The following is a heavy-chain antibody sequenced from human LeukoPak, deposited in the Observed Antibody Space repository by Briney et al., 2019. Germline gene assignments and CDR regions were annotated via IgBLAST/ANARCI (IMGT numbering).Heavy chain of an antibody. CDR1: GGSISSGAYY. D-gene: IGHD5-24*01. V-gene: IGHV4-31*03. CDR2: ISYSGST. CDR3: ARDLGADGYNLRNWFDP. Sequence: SQTLSLTCTVSGGSISSGAYYWSWIRQHPGKGLEWIGYISYSGSTYYNPSLKSRVTISVDMSKNQFSLKLSSVTAADTAVYYCARDLGADGYNLRNWFDPWGQGTLVTVAS. J-gene: IGHJ5*02.